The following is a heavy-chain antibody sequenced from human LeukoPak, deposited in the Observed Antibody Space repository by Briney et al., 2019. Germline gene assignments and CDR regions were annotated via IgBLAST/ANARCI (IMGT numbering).Heavy chain of an antibody. CDR2: FDPEDGET. J-gene: IGHJ3*02. V-gene: IGHV1-24*01. D-gene: IGHD3-9*01. CDR3: ATIVIYDILTGYYNKAFDI. CDR1: GYTLTELS. Sequence: ASVKVSCKVSGYTLTELSMHWVRQAPGKGLEWMGGFDPEDGETIYAQKFQGRVTMTEDTSTDTAYMELSSLRSEDTAVYYCATIVIYDILTGYYNKAFDIWGQGTTVTVSS.